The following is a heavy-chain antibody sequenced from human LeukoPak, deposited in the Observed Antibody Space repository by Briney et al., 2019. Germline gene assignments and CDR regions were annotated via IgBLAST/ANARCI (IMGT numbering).Heavy chain of an antibody. CDR3: ARDRHCVNGVCHSPPGMDV. Sequence: GRSLRLSCAASGFILNDYGMHWVRQAPGKGLEWVADIWFDKNQHFADSVKGRFAISRDNSKNTVYLQINSLRAEDTAVYYCARDRHCVNGVCHSPPGMDVWGQGTTVTVSS. CDR2: IWFDKNQ. J-gene: IGHJ6*02. D-gene: IGHD2-8*01. CDR1: GFILNDYG. V-gene: IGHV3-33*01.